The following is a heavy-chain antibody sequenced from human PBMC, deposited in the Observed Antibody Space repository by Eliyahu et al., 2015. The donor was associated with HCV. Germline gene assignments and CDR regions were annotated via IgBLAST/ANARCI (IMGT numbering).Heavy chain of an antibody. Sequence: EVQLVESGGGLVQRXGSLRXSCAVSDIFVSNNDXSWVRQAPGKGLEWVSIIQSTGTKNYADAVKGRFTISRHNGRNTVYLQLNSLRTEDTAIYYCAKITTYGLDVWGQGTTVTVSS. J-gene: IGHJ6*02. CDR3: AKITTYGLDV. D-gene: IGHD3-22*01. CDR1: DIFVSNND. V-gene: IGHV3-53*04. CDR2: IQSTGTK.